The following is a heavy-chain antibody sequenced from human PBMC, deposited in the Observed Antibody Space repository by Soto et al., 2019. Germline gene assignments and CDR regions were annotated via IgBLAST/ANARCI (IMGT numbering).Heavy chain of an antibody. CDR2: VYYSGSI. CDR1: GGSISNYY. D-gene: IGHD5-12*01. V-gene: IGHV4-59*01. J-gene: IGHJ3*02. Sequence: VQLQELGPGLVRPSETLSLTCSVSGGSISNYYCNWIRQPPGKRLEWLGYVYYSGSINVHPSLKSRVTMSFDTSKTHFSMSLRSVNAGDATIYYCARAVNSGYPDTFDIWGQGTRVTVAS. CDR3: ARAVNSGYPDTFDI.